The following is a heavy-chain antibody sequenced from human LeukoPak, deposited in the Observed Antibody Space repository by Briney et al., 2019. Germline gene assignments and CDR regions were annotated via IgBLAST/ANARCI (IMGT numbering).Heavy chain of an antibody. CDR1: GFIFSSHS. Sequence: GGSLRLSCAASGFIFSSHSMNWVRQAPGKGLEWVSFISSSSTYIYYADSVKGRFTISRDNAKNSLNLQMNSLRAEDTAVYYCARYAYSSSSFDYWGHGTMVTVSS. J-gene: IGHJ4*01. CDR3: ARYAYSSSSFDY. CDR2: ISSSSTYI. D-gene: IGHD6-6*01. V-gene: IGHV3-21*01.